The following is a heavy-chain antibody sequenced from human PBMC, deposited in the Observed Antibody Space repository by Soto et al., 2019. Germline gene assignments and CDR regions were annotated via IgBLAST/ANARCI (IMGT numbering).Heavy chain of an antibody. D-gene: IGHD6-13*01. V-gene: IGHV3-23*01. CDR1: GFTFSSYA. CDR3: ARRGPGTYFDY. J-gene: IGHJ4*02. Sequence: EVQLLDSGGGLVQPGGSLRLSCAASGFTFSSYAMNWVRQAPGKGLEWVSVISGSGDSTYYADSVKGRFTISRDNSKNTLYRQMNSLRAEDTAVYYCARRGPGTYFDYWGQGTVVTVSS. CDR2: ISGSGDST.